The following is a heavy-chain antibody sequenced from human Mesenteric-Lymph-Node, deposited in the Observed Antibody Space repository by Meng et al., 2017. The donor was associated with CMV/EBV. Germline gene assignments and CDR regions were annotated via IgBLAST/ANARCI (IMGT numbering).Heavy chain of an antibody. CDR3: ARQEYYYDSSAYLYYFDY. Sequence: SVKVSCKASGGTFSSYAISWVRQAPGQGLEWMGGIIPILGIANYAQKFQDRVTITADKSTSTAYMELSSLRSEDTAVYYCARQEYYYDSSAYLYYFDYWGQGTLVTVSS. CDR1: GGTFSSYA. CDR2: IIPILGIA. J-gene: IGHJ4*02. V-gene: IGHV1-69*10. D-gene: IGHD3-22*01.